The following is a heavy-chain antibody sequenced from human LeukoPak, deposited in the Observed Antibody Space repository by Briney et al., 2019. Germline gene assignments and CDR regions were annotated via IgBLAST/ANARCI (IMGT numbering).Heavy chain of an antibody. CDR3: ARNRVVPAAIMVPAFDY. CDR2: IYQSGST. V-gene: IGHV4-30-2*01. CDR1: GGSISSGGYY. D-gene: IGHD2-2*01. Sequence: SETLSLTCTVSGGSISSGGYYWSWIRQPPGKGLEWIGYIYQSGSTYYNPSLKSRVTISVDRSKNQFSLKLSSVTAADTAVYYCARNRVVPAAIMVPAFDYWGQGTLVTVSS. J-gene: IGHJ4*02.